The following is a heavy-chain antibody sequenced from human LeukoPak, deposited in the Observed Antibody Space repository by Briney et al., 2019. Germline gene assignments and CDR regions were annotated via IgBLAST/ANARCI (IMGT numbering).Heavy chain of an antibody. D-gene: IGHD3-10*01. J-gene: IGHJ4*02. V-gene: IGHV3-64*01. CDR3: ARGPSQAMVRIFDY. Sequence: PGGSLRLSCAASGFTFSSYAMHWVRQAPGKGLEYVSAISSNGGSTYYANSVKGRFTIPRDNSKNTLYLQMGSLRAEDMAVYYCARGPSQAMVRIFDYWGQGTLVTVSS. CDR2: ISSNGGST. CDR1: GFTFSSYA.